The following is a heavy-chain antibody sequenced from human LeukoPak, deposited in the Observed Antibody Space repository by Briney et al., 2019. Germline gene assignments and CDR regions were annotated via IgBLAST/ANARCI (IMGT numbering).Heavy chain of an antibody. V-gene: IGHV3-30*02. CDR2: IRYDGSNK. CDR1: GFTFSSYG. Sequence: GGSLRLSCAASGFTFSSYGMHWVRQAPGKGLEWVAFIRYDGSNKYYADSVKGRFTISRDNSKNTLYLQTNSLRAEDTAVYYCAKGIAAREGWFDPWGQGTLVTVSS. CDR3: AKGIAAREGWFDP. J-gene: IGHJ5*02. D-gene: IGHD6-6*01.